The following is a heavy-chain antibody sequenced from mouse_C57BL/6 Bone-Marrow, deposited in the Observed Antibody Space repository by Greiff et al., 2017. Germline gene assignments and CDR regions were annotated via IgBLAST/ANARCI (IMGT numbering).Heavy chain of an antibody. D-gene: IGHD2-5*01. CDR3: ARSRSHSNYDY. J-gene: IGHJ2*01. CDR1: GYTFTSYW. V-gene: IGHV1-64*01. Sequence: VQLQQPGAELVKPGASVKLSCKASGYTFTSYWMHWVKQRPGQGLEWIGMIHPNSGSTNYNEKFKSKATLTVDKSSSTAYMQLSSLTSEDSAVYYCARSRSHSNYDYWGQGTTLTGSA. CDR2: IHPNSGST.